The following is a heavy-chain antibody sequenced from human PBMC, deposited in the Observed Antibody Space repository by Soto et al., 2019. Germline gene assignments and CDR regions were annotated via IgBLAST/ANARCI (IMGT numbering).Heavy chain of an antibody. CDR3: ARLDTYYDSSGYDAFDI. D-gene: IGHD3-22*01. CDR1: GGSISSSSYY. CDR2: IYYSGGT. V-gene: IGHV4-39*01. Sequence: SETLSLTCTVSGGSISSSSYYWGWIRQPPGKGLEWIGSIYYSGGTYYNPSLKSRVTISVDTSKNQFSLKLSSVTAADTAVYYCARLDTYYDSSGYDAFDIWGQGTMVTVSS. J-gene: IGHJ3*02.